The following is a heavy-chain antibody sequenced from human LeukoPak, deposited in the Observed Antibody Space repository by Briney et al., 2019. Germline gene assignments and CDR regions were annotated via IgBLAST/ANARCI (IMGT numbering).Heavy chain of an antibody. CDR1: GFTFRSYS. Sequence: GGSLRLSXAASGFTFRSYSMNWVRQAPGKGLEWVSSISSSSSYIYYADSVKGRFTISRDNAKNSLYLQMNSLRAEDTAVYYCARDRPTVTTSDYWGQGTLVTVSS. D-gene: IGHD4-17*01. V-gene: IGHV3-21*01. CDR2: ISSSSSYI. CDR3: ARDRPTVTTSDY. J-gene: IGHJ4*02.